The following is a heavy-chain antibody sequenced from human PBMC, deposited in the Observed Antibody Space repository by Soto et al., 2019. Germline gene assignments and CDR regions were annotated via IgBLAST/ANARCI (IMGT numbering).Heavy chain of an antibody. CDR2: SIPIYGTA. CDR1: GGTFSSYA. Sequence: QVQLVQSGAEVKKPGSSVKVSCKASGGTFSSYAISWVRQAPGQGLEWMGGSIPIYGTANYAQKFQGRVTITADKSTSTSYMELSSLRSEDTAVYYCARGGSYYDTSGYYVTNHFDYWGQGTLVTVSS. J-gene: IGHJ4*02. CDR3: ARGGSYYDTSGYYVTNHFDY. V-gene: IGHV1-69*06. D-gene: IGHD3-22*01.